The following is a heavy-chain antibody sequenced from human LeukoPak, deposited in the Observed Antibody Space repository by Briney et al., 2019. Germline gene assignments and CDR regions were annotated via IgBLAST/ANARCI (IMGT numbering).Heavy chain of an antibody. J-gene: IGHJ4*02. CDR1: GFTFSNYG. CDR3: AKTNGSPDY. D-gene: IGHD1-26*01. Sequence: PGGSLRLSCAASGFTFSNYGMHWVRQAPGKGLEGVAFVRFDGNNKYYGDSVKGRFTISRDNSKNTLYLQMNSLRAEDTAVYYCAKTNGSPDYWGQGTLVTVSS. V-gene: IGHV3-30*02. CDR2: VRFDGNNK.